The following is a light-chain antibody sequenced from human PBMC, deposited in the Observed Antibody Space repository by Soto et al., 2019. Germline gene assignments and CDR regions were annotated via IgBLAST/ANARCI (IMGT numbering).Light chain of an antibody. Sequence: EIVMTQSPVTLSVSPGERATLSCRTSQSVGSNLAWYQQKPGQAPRLLIYGASTRATGIPARFSGSGSGTEFTLTISGLRSEDFAVYYCQQYYNWWTFGQGAKVEIK. J-gene: IGKJ1*01. CDR2: GAS. V-gene: IGKV3-15*01. CDR1: QSVGSN. CDR3: QQYYNWWT.